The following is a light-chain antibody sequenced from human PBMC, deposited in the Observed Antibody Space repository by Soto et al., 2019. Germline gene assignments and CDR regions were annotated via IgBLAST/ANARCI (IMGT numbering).Light chain of an antibody. CDR2: RNN. CDR3: AAWDDSLSAYWV. Sequence: QSVLTQPPSASGTPGQRVTISCSGSSSNIGSNYVYWYQQLPGTAPKLLIYRNNQRPSGVPDRFSGSKSGTSASLAISGLRSADEADYYCAAWDDSLSAYWVFGGGTKLTVL. V-gene: IGLV1-47*01. CDR1: SSNIGSNY. J-gene: IGLJ3*02.